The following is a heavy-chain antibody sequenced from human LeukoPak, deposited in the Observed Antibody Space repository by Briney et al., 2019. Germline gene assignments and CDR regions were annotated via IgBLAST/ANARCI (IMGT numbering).Heavy chain of an antibody. CDR3: ARQASGNYYYGMDV. D-gene: IGHD3-10*01. CDR2: ILYGGST. V-gene: IGHV4-61*01. CDR1: GDSVSSSSYY. J-gene: IGHJ6*02. Sequence: PSETLSLTCTVSGDSVSSSSYYWSWIRQPPGKGLEWIGYILYGGSTSYTPSLKSRVTISVDTSKNQVSLKLSSVTAADTAVYYCARQASGNYYYGMDVWGQGTTVTVSS.